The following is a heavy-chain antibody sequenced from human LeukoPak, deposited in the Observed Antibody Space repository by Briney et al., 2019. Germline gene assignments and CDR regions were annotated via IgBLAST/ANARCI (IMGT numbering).Heavy chain of an antibody. CDR1: GFTFSGSA. CDR2: ISRDGSGT. D-gene: IGHD3-10*01. J-gene: IGHJ4*02. CDR3: ARDAFYSSGTYFGY. Sequence: PGRSLSFSCAASGFTFSGSAIRWVRQAPGKGLEWVSVISRDGSGTYYADSVKGRFTISRDNSKNTVYLQMNSLEPDDTAVYYCARDAFYSSGTYFGYWGQGTLVTVSS. V-gene: IGHV3-30*04.